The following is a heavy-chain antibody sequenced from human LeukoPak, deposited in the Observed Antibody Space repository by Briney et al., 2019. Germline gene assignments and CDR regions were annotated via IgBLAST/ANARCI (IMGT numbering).Heavy chain of an antibody. CDR2: ISRSSTYI. CDR1: GFTFSDYS. Sequence: GGSPRLSCAASGFTFSDYSMNWVRQAPGKGLEWVSSISRSSTYIYYADSVKGRFTISRDNAKNSLFLQMNSLRAEDTAVYYCARVAGPTDYYYYMDVWGKGTTVTVSS. J-gene: IGHJ6*03. CDR3: ARVAGPTDYYYYMDV. D-gene: IGHD1-26*01. V-gene: IGHV3-21*01.